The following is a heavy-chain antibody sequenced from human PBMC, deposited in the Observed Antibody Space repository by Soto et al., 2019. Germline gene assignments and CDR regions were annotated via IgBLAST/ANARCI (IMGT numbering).Heavy chain of an antibody. CDR3: AKGISSSSSRQVFEY. J-gene: IGHJ4*02. D-gene: IGHD6-13*01. Sequence: GSLRLSCVASGFTFSNYAMHWVRQAPGKGLEWVTVTSFDGGKEYFADSVKGRFTISRDNSQNTLYLQVNSLRPEDTAVYYCAKGISSSSSRQVFEYWGQGTLVTVSS. CDR1: GFTFSNYA. V-gene: IGHV3-30*18. CDR2: TSFDGGKE.